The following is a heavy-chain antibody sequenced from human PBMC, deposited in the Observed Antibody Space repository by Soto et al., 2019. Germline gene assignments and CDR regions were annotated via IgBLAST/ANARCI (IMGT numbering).Heavy chain of an antibody. CDR3: ATGRTYYYGMDV. V-gene: IGHV3-43*01. CDR1: GFTFDDYT. J-gene: IGHJ6*02. CDR2: ISWDGGST. Sequence: GGSLRLSCAASGFTFDDYTMHWVRQAPGKGLEWVSLISWDGGSTYYADSVKGRFTISRDNSKNSLYLQMNSLRTEDTALYYCATGRTYYYGMDVWGQGTTVTVSS.